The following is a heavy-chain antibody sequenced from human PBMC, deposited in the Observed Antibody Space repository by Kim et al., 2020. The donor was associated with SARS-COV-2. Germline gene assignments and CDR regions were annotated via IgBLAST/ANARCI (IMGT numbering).Heavy chain of an antibody. CDR2: YYSGST. Sequence: YYSGSTYYHPSLKSRVTISVDTSKNRFSLKLSSVTAADTAVYYCARNEDVWGKGTTVTVSS. J-gene: IGHJ6*04. CDR3: ARNEDV. V-gene: IGHV4-39*01.